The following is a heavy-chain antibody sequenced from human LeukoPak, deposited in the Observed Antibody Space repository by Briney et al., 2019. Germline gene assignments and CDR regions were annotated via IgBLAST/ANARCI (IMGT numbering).Heavy chain of an antibody. CDR1: GLTFSSYG. J-gene: IGHJ5*02. Sequence: GRSLRLSCAASGLTFSSYGMHWVRQAPGKGLEWVAVISYDGSNKYYADSVKGRFTISRDNSKNTLYLQMNCLRAEDTAVYYCAKDISSGWPNWFDPWGQGTLVTVSS. CDR2: ISYDGSNK. V-gene: IGHV3-30*18. D-gene: IGHD6-19*01. CDR3: AKDISSGWPNWFDP.